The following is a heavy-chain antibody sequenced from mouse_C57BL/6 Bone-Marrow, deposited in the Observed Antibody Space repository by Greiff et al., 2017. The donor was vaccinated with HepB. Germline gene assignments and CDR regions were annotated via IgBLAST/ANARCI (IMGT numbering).Heavy chain of an antibody. V-gene: IGHV1-77*01. D-gene: IGHD1-1*01. CDR3: ARRLYYYGSSSFDY. J-gene: IGHJ2*01. Sequence: QVQLQQSGAELVKPGASVKISCKASGYTFTDYYINWVKQRPGQGLEWIGKIGPGSGSTYYNEKFKGKATLTADKSSSTAYMKLRSLTSEDSAVYFCARRLYYYGSSSFDYWGQGTTLTVSS. CDR1: GYTFTDYY. CDR2: IGPGSGST.